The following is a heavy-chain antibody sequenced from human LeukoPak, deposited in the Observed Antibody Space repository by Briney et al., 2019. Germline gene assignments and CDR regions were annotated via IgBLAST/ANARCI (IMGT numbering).Heavy chain of an antibody. D-gene: IGHD5-12*01. Sequence: GASVKVSCKASGYTFTGYYIHWVRQAPGQGLEWMGWINPHSGVTKSAHKFQGRVTMTRDTSISTAYMELSRLKSNDTAVYYCARTNGGYEYNWGQGTLVTVSS. V-gene: IGHV1-2*07. CDR3: ARTNGGYEYN. CDR2: INPHSGVT. J-gene: IGHJ1*01. CDR1: GYTFTGYY.